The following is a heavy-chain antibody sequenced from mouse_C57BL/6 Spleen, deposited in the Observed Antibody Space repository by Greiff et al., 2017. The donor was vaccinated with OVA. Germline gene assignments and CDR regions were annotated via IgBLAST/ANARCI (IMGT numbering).Heavy chain of an antibody. J-gene: IGHJ4*01. CDR1: GFTFSSYA. CDR3: TRGNYSNYVDY. V-gene: IGHV5-9-1*02. D-gene: IGHD2-5*01. CDR2: ISSGGDYI. Sequence: DVMLVESGEGLVKPGGSLKLSCAASGFTFSSYAMSWVRQTPEKRLEWVAYISSGGDYIYYADTVKGRFTISRDNARNTLYLQMSSLKSEDTAMYYCTRGNYSNYVDYWGQGTSVTVSS.